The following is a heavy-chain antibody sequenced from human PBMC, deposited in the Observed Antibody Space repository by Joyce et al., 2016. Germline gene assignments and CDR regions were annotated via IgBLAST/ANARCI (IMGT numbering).Heavy chain of an antibody. CDR2: IYDTGST. Sequence: QVQLQESGPGLVKPSETLSLTCTVSGDSISSGFYWGWIRQSPGKGLEWIGSIYDTGSTYYNPSLKSRVTISVDTSKNQFSLKLTSVTAADTAVYYCARDALWLNYKYYGMDVWGQGTKVIVPS. CDR3: ARDALWLNYKYYGMDV. J-gene: IGHJ6*02. CDR1: GDSISSGFY. V-gene: IGHV4-38-2*02. D-gene: IGHD3-10*01.